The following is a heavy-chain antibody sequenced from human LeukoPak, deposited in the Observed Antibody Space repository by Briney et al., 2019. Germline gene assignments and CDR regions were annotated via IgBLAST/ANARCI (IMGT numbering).Heavy chain of an antibody. CDR1: GYTFTSYY. D-gene: IGHD4-17*01. CDR3: ARVDSGDYVGI. J-gene: IGHJ4*02. CDR2: INPSGGST. V-gene: IGHV1-46*01. Sequence: GASVKVSCKASGYTFTSYYMHWVRQAPGQGLEWMGIINPSGGSTSYAQKLQGRVTMTRDTSTSTVYMELSSLRSEDTAVYYCARVDSGDYVGIWGQGTLVTVSS.